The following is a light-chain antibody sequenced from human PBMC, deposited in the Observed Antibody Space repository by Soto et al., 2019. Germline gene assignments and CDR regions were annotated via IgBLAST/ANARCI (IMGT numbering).Light chain of an antibody. CDR2: GNN. J-gene: IGLJ2*01. V-gene: IGLV1-51*01. Sequence: QSVLTQPPSVSAAPGQKVTISCSGSSSNIGENDVSWYQQFPGTAPKLLIYGNNKRPSGIPDRFFGSRSGTSATLGITGLQPGDEADYYCGTWNTSLSGGVFGGGTKLTVL. CDR1: SSNIGEND. CDR3: GTWNTSLSGGV.